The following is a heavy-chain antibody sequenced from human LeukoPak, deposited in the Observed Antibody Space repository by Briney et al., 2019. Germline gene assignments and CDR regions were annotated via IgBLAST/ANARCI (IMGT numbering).Heavy chain of an antibody. CDR3: ARAGYSSSFRQKVGSYYYYYGMDV. D-gene: IGHD6-13*01. CDR1: GGSSSGYY. Sequence: SETLSLTCAVYGGSSSGYYWSWIRQPPGKGLEWIGEINHSGSTNYNPSLKSRVTISVDTSKNQFSLKLSSVTAADTAVYYCARAGYSSSFRQKVGSYYYYYGMDVWGKGTTVTVSS. J-gene: IGHJ6*04. CDR2: INHSGST. V-gene: IGHV4-34*01.